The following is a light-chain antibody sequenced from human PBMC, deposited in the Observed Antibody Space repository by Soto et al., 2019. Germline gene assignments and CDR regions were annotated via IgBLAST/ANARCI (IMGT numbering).Light chain of an antibody. CDR3: QHYNSYSEA. Sequence: DIQMTQSPSTLSGSVGDRVTITCRASQTISSWLAWYQQKPGKAHKXLIYKASTLKSGVPSRFSGSGSGTEFTITISSLQPDDFATYYCQHYNSYSEAFGQGTKVDIK. J-gene: IGKJ1*01. CDR1: QTISSW. CDR2: KAS. V-gene: IGKV1-5*03.